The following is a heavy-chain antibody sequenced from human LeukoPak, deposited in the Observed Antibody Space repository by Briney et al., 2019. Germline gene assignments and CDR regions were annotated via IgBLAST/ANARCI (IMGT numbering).Heavy chain of an antibody. CDR3: AQQVGYCSSGSCYFTY. J-gene: IGHJ1*01. D-gene: IGHD2-15*01. Sequence: GGSLRLSCSASGFTFSTYWMSWVRQAPGKGLEWVANMRRDGNEIYYLDSVRGRFTISRDNAKDSLYLQMNSLRAEDTAVYYCAQQVGYCSSGSCYFTYWGQGTLVTVSS. CDR2: MRRDGNEI. CDR1: GFTFSTYW. V-gene: IGHV3-7*01.